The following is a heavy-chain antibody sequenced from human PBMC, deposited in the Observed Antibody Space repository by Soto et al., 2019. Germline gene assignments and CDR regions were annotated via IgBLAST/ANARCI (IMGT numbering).Heavy chain of an antibody. V-gene: IGHV4-39*01. D-gene: IGHD6-19*01. Sequence: SETLSLTCTVSGGSISSSSYYWGWIRQPPGKGLEWIGSIYYSGSTYYNPSLKSRVTISVDTSKNQFSLKLSSVTAADTAVYYCAKQWVAGAVICSDPWGRGTLAPVSS. J-gene: IGHJ5*02. CDR3: AKQWVAGAVICSDP. CDR2: IYYSGST. CDR1: GGSISSSSYY.